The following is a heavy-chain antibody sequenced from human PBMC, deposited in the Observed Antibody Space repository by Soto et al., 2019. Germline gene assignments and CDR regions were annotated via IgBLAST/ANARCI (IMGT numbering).Heavy chain of an antibody. CDR1: GFTFSSYA. CDR2: ISVNDGRT. V-gene: IGHV3-23*01. D-gene: IGHD4-4*01. J-gene: IGHJ4*02. CDR3: AKGQTTVTTLIEY. Sequence: GSLRLSCAASGFTFSSYAMSWVRQAPGKGLEWLSGISVNDGRTYYADSVKGRFTISRDNSKNTLYLQMNSLRAEDTAVYYXAKGQTTVTTLIEYXGQXTRXTVSS.